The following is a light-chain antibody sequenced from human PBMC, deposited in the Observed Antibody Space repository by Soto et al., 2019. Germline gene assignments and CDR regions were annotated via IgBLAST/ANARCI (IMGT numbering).Light chain of an antibody. CDR3: SSYSSTSTPWV. CDR1: SSDVGTYNF. CDR2: EVS. V-gene: IGLV2-14*01. Sequence: QSALTQTASVSGSPGQSITISCTGTSSDVGTYNFVSWYQQHPGKAPKLMIYEVSSRPSGVSNRFSGSKSGNTASLTISGLQAEDEADYYCSSYSSTSTPWVFGGGTKVTVL. J-gene: IGLJ3*02.